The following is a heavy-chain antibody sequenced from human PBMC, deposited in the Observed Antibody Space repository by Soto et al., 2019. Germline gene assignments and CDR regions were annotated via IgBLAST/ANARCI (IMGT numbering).Heavy chain of an antibody. CDR3: ARGRFYGGNSEYNRFDP. Sequence: GASVKVSCKASGGTFSSYAISWVRQAPGQGLEWMGGIIPIFGTANYAQKFQGRVTITADESTSTAYMELSSLRSEDTAVYYCARGRFYGGNSEYNRFDPWGQGTLVTVSS. J-gene: IGHJ5*02. D-gene: IGHD4-17*01. CDR1: GGTFSSYA. V-gene: IGHV1-69*13. CDR2: IIPIFGTA.